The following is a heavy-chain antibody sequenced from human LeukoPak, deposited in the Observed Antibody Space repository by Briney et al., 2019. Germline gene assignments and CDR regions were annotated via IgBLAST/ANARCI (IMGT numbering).Heavy chain of an antibody. Sequence: SVKVSCKASGGTFSSYAISWVRQAPGQGLEWMGGVIPIFGKTNSAQKFQGRVTLTPDEYTRTDYMELRGPRYQDTAVYYCASGLVYYDNSGYYSDLDYWGQGTLVTVSS. CDR3: ASGLVYYDNSGYYSDLDY. CDR2: VIPIFGKT. J-gene: IGHJ4*02. CDR1: GGTFSSYA. D-gene: IGHD3-22*01. V-gene: IGHV1-69*13.